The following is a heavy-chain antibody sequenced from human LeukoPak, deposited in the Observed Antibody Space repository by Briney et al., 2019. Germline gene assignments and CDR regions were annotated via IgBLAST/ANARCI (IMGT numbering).Heavy chain of an antibody. CDR2: INHSGST. CDR1: GGSFSGYY. J-gene: IGHJ4*02. CDR3: ARDSEGVPDY. D-gene: IGHD2-21*01. V-gene: IGHV4-34*01. Sequence: SETLSLTCAVYGGSFSGYYWSWIRQPPGKGLEWIGEINHSGSTNYNPSLMSRVTISVDTSKNQFSLKLSSVTAADTAVYYCARDSEGVPDYWGQGILVTVSS.